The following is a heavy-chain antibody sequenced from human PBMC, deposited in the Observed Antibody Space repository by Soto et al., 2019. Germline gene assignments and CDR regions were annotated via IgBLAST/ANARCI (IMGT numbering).Heavy chain of an antibody. J-gene: IGHJ6*02. CDR3: ARKSTIATREVFSYDDYGVDV. D-gene: IGHD6-6*01. V-gene: IGHV4-34*01. Sequence: WTWIRQPPGKGLEWIGEINHSGSTNYTPSLKSRVTISVDTSTNEVSLKLSSVTAADTAVYYCARKSTIATREVFSYDDYGVDVWGQGTTVTVSS. CDR2: INHSGST.